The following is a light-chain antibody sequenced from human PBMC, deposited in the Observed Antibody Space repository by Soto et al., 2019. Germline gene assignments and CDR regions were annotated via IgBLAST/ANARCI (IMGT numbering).Light chain of an antibody. J-gene: IGKJ1*01. CDR1: QGLSSY. V-gene: IGKV1-9*01. Sequence: DIQLTQSPSFLSASVGDRVTITCRASQGLSSYLAWYRQMPGKAPEVLIYAASTLQSGVPSRFSGSGSGTEFTLTISSLQPEDCATYYCQQVKSFPPTFGQGTQVEIK. CDR2: AAS. CDR3: QQVKSFPPT.